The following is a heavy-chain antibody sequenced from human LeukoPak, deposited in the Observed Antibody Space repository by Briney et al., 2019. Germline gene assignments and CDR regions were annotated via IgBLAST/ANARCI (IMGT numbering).Heavy chain of an antibody. J-gene: IGHJ4*02. CDR2: IYYSGST. D-gene: IGHD5-12*01. CDR3: ARDGYSGSDAL. CDR1: GGSISSYY. V-gene: IGHV4-59*01. Sequence: SETLSLTCTVSGGSISSYYWSWIRQPPGKGLEWIGYIYYSGSTNYNPSLKSRVTISVDTSQNQFSLKLSSVTAADTAVYYCARDGYSGSDALWGQGTLVTVSS.